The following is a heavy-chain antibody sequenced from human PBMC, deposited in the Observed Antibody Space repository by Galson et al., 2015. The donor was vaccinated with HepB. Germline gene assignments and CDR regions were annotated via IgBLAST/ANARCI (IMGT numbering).Heavy chain of an antibody. CDR2: IKSKTDGGTT. D-gene: IGHD3-10*01. CDR1: GFTFSSYS. Sequence: SLRLSCAASGFTFSSYSMTWVRQAPGKGLEWVGRIKSKTDGGTTDYAAPVEGRFTISRDDSKNTLYLQMNSLKSEDTAVYYCTTDPPALGRFGELLPGTGAFHFWVQGTMVTVSS. J-gene: IGHJ3*01. CDR3: TTDPPALGRFGELLPGTGAFHF. V-gene: IGHV3-15*01.